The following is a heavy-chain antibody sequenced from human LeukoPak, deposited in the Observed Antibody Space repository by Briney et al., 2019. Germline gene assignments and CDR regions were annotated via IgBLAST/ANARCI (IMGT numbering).Heavy chain of an antibody. J-gene: IGHJ4*02. V-gene: IGHV3-15*01. D-gene: IGHD1-26*01. Sequence: GGSLRLSCAASGFIFSDYWMHWVRQGPGKGLEWVGCIKSKTDGGTTDYAAPVKGRFTISRDDSKNTLYLQMNSLKTEDTAVYYCTTRIVGALYYFDYWGQGTLVTVSS. CDR3: TTRIVGALYYFDY. CDR2: IKSKTDGGTT. CDR1: GFIFSDYW.